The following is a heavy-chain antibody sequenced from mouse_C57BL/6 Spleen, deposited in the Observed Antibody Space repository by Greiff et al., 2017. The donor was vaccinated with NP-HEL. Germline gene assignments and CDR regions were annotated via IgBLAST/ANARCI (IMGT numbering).Heavy chain of an antibody. CDR2: IYPGDGDT. CDR3: ARSCDRSPLNYFDC. J-gene: IGHJ2*01. Sequence: VQLQQSGAELVKPGASVKISCKASGYAFSSYWMNWVKQRPGKGLEWIGQIYPGDGDTNYNGKFKGKATLTADKSSSTAYMQLRSLTSEDSAVYFCARSCDRSPLNYFDCWGQGTTLTVSS. D-gene: IGHD1-1*01. V-gene: IGHV1-80*01. CDR1: GYAFSSYW.